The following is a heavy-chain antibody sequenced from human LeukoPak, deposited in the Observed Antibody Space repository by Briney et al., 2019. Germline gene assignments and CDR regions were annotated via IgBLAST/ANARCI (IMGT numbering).Heavy chain of an antibody. V-gene: IGHV3-9*01. CDR3: ARDTPLVRLGELSPNYYYYYYGMDV. D-gene: IGHD3-16*02. Sequence: GGSLRLSCAASGFSFDDYAMHWVRQAPGKGLEWVSGIGWNGGGIVYADSVKGRFTISRDNAKNSLYLQMNSLRAEDTAVYYCARDTPLVRLGELSPNYYYYYYGMDVWGQGTTVTVSS. CDR2: IGWNGGGI. CDR1: GFSFDDYA. J-gene: IGHJ6*02.